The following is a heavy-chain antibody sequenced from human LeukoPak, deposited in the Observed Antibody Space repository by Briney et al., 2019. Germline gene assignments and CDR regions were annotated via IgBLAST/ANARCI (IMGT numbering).Heavy chain of an antibody. D-gene: IGHD3-22*01. V-gene: IGHV5-51*01. Sequence: GESLKISCKGSGYSFTNYWIGWVRQMPGKGLEWMGIIYPGDSDTRYSPSFQGQVTTSADKSISTAYLQWSSLKASDTAMYYCARRVGYYDSSGYYPQHFDYWGQGTLVTVSS. CDR1: GYSFTNYW. CDR2: IYPGDSDT. J-gene: IGHJ4*02. CDR3: ARRVGYYDSSGYYPQHFDY.